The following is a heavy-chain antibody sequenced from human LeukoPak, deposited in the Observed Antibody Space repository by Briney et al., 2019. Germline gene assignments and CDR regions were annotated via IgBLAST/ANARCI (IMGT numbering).Heavy chain of an antibody. CDR1: GYTFSNND. CDR3: ATDRSDYHDSSGYWEFDY. Sequence: ASVKVSCKASGYTFSNNDINWVRQATGQGLEWMGWMNPISGNTGFAQKFQGRVTITADESTSTAYMELSSLRSEDTAVYYCATDRSDYHDSSGYWEFDYWGQGTLVTVSS. J-gene: IGHJ4*02. V-gene: IGHV1-8*03. D-gene: IGHD3-22*01. CDR2: MNPISGNT.